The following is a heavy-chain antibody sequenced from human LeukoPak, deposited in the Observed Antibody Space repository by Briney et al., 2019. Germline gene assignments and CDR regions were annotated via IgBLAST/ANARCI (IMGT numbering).Heavy chain of an antibody. CDR1: GFTFSSYW. J-gene: IGHJ4*02. V-gene: IGHV3-7*01. Sequence: GGSLRLSXAASGFTFSSYWMSWVRQAPGKGLEWVANVKQDGNEKFYVDSVKGRFIISRDNAKNSLYLQMNSLKAEDTAVYYCARVDFWSGYSPWDYWGQGILVTVSS. CDR3: ARVDFWSGYSPWDY. D-gene: IGHD3-3*01. CDR2: VKQDGNEK.